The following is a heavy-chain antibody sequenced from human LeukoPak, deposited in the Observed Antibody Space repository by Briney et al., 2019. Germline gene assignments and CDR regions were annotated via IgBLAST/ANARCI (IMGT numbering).Heavy chain of an antibody. Sequence: GASVKVSCKASGYTFTGYYIHWVRQAPGQGPEYMGWINPNSGDTNYAQKFQDRVTLTRDTSISTAYMALSRLTSDDTAVYYCARAPMIVVVFPPRLDYWGQGTLVTVSS. CDR3: ARAPMIVVVFPPRLDY. J-gene: IGHJ4*02. V-gene: IGHV1-2*02. CDR2: INPNSGDT. CDR1: GYTFTGYY. D-gene: IGHD3-22*01.